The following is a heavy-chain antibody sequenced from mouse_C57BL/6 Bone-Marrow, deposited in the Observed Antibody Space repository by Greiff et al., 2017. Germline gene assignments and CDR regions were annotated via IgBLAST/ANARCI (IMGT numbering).Heavy chain of an antibody. CDR3: ARKSYEAMDY. D-gene: IGHD1-1*01. CDR1: GYTFTNYC. Sequence: QVQLQQSGAELVRPGTSVKMSCKASGYTFTNYCIGWAKQRPGHGLEWIGDIYPGGGYTNYNEKFKGKATLTAAKSSSTAYMQFSSLTSEDSAIYYCARKSYEAMDYWGQGTSVTVSS. V-gene: IGHV1-63*01. CDR2: IYPGGGYT. J-gene: IGHJ4*01.